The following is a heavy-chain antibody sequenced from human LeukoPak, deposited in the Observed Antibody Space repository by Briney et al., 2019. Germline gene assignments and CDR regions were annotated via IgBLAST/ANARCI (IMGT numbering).Heavy chain of an antibody. V-gene: IGHV1-18*01. CDR2: ISAYNGNT. D-gene: IGHD2-2*01. CDR3: GSGSSQPSNSCRNYYYCYGMDV. J-gene: IGHJ6*02. CDR1: GYTFSSYG. Sequence: GASVRVSCKASGYTFSSYGINWVRQAPGQGLEWMGWISAYNGNTNYAQHLQGRVTMTTDTSTSTAYMELRSLRSDDTAVYYCGSGSSQPSNSCRNYYYCYGMDVWGQGTTVTVSS.